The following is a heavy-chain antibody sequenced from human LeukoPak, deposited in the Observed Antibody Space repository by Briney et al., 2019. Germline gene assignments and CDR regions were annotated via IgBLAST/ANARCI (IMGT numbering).Heavy chain of an antibody. CDR1: GGSISSYY. J-gene: IGHJ3*02. D-gene: IGHD2-2*01. CDR3: ARDRRGSTMPNDAFDI. CDR2: IYYTGST. V-gene: IGHV4-59*01. Sequence: PSETLSLTCSVPGGSISSYYWSWIRQPPGRGLEWIGYIYYTGSTNYNPSLQSRVTISVDTSKKQFSLKLSSVTAADTGVYYCARDRRGSTMPNDAFDIWGQGTMVTVSS.